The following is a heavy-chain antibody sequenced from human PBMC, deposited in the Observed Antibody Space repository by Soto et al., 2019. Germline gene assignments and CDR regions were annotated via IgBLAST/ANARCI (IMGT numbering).Heavy chain of an antibody. Sequence: QVQLVESGGGEVQPGTSLRLSCIASGFIFSNNGMHWVRQAPGKGREWVALVSHDGRKTFYADSVKGRLTIYRDNSKNTVYLHMNNLRPEDTAVYRCARDLRQGASGATVYGMDVRGQGTTVIVSS. CDR3: ARDLRQGASGATVYGMDV. J-gene: IGHJ6*02. D-gene: IGHD7-27*01. V-gene: IGHV3-30*03. CDR1: GFIFSNNG. CDR2: VSHDGRKT.